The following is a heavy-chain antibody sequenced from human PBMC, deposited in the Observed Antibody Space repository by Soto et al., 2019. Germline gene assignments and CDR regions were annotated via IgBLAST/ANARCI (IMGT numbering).Heavy chain of an antibody. J-gene: IGHJ3*02. CDR2: IYYSGST. D-gene: IGHD6-19*01. CDR3: AREGIAVAGTTPTDAFDI. Sequence: SETLSLTCTVSGGSISSYYWSWIRQPPGKGLEWIGYIYYSGSTNCNPSLKSRVTISVDTSKNQFSLKLSSVTAADTAVYYCAREGIAVAGTTPTDAFDIWGQGTMVTVSS. CDR1: GGSISSYY. V-gene: IGHV4-59*01.